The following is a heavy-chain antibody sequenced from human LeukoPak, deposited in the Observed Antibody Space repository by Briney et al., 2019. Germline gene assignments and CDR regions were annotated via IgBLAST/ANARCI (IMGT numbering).Heavy chain of an antibody. Sequence: GESLRLSCAASGFTFSSYSMNWVRQAPGKGLEWVSSISSSSSYIYYADSVKGRFTISRDNAKNSLYLQVNSLRAEDTAVYYCARDSRKQWLVFDYWGQGTLVTVSS. CDR1: GFTFSSYS. CDR3: ARDSRKQWLVFDY. J-gene: IGHJ4*02. V-gene: IGHV3-21*01. CDR2: ISSSSSYI. D-gene: IGHD6-19*01.